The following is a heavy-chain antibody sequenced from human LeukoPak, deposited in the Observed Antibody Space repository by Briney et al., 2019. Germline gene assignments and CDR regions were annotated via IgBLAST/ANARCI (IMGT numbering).Heavy chain of an antibody. CDR2: INPNSGGT. J-gene: IGHJ4*02. D-gene: IGHD3-10*01. CDR1: GYSFTGYY. CDR3: ARVGVCFGELPY. V-gene: IGHV1-2*02. Sequence: ASVKVSCKASGYSFTGYYMHWVRQAPGQGLEWMGWINPNSGGTNYAQKLQGRVTMTTDTSTSTAYMELRSLRSDDTAVYYCARVGVCFGELPYWGQGTLVTVSS.